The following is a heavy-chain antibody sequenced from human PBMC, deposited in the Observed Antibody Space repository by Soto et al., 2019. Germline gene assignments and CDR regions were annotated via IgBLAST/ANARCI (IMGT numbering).Heavy chain of an antibody. CDR1: GDSVSSSDFY. Sequence: SETLYVTCTGSGDSVSSSDFYWGWVRHPPGKGLEGMGSIFYLGSSYYTPSLKSLVTMSVDTSKNQLSLRLRSVPAADTALYFCARPSLALRKNNWLDTWGQGIMVTVSS. CDR3: ARPSLALRKNNWLDT. J-gene: IGHJ5*02. V-gene: IGHV4-39*01. D-gene: IGHD3-3*02. CDR2: IFYLGSS.